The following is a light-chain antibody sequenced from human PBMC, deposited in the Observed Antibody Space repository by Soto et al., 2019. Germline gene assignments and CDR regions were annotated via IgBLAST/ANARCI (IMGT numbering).Light chain of an antibody. V-gene: IGLV5-45*03. J-gene: IGLJ2*01. CDR2: YKSDSDK. Sequence: QPVLTQPSSLSASPGASASLTCTLRSGINVGTYRIYWYQQKPGSPPQYLLRYKSDSDKQQGSGVPSRFSGSKDASANAGILLISGLQSEDEADYYCMIWHNSAVVFGGGTKVTVL. CDR1: SGINVGTYR. CDR3: MIWHNSAVV.